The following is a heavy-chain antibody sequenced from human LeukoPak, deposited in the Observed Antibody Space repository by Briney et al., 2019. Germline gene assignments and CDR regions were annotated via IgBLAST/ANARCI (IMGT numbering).Heavy chain of an antibody. Sequence: ASVKVSCKASGYTFTGYYMHWVRQAPGQGLEWMGRINPNSGGTNYAQKFQGRVTMTRDTSISTAYMELSSLRSEDTAVYYCARFLGGSYGMDVWGQGTTVTVSS. CDR3: ARFLGGSYGMDV. V-gene: IGHV1-2*06. CDR2: INPNSGGT. CDR1: GYTFTGYY. J-gene: IGHJ6*02. D-gene: IGHD1-26*01.